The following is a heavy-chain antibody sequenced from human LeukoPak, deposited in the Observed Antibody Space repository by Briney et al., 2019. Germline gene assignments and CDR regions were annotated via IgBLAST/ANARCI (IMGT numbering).Heavy chain of an antibody. D-gene: IGHD3-22*01. CDR3: VCDPIKGPIDSSGYLNGFDY. CDR2: ISYGGSNK. V-gene: IGHV3-30-3*01. Sequence: GGSLRLSCAASGFTFSSYAMHWVRQAPGKGLEWVAVISYGGSNKYYADSVKGRFTISRDNSKNTLYLQMNSLRAEDTAVYYCVCDPIKGPIDSSGYLNGFDYWGQGTLVTVSS. CDR1: GFTFSSYA. J-gene: IGHJ4*02.